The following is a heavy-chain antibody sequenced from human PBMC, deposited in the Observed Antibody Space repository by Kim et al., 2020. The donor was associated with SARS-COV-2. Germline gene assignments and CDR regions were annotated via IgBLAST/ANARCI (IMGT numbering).Heavy chain of an antibody. CDR2: IYYSGST. Sequence: SETLSRTCTVSGGSISSITYYWGWIRQPPGKGLEWVGSIYYSGSTYYNPSLKSRVTISVDTSKNQFSLKLSSVTAADTAVYYCARLGQGEQWLVQSSRAFDIWGQGTVVTVSS. D-gene: IGHD6-19*01. V-gene: IGHV4-39*01. J-gene: IGHJ3*02. CDR3: ARLGQGEQWLVQSSRAFDI. CDR1: GGSISSITYY.